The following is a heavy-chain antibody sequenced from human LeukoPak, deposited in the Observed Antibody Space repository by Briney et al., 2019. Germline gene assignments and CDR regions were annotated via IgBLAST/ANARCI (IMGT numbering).Heavy chain of an antibody. CDR2: ISYDGSNK. Sequence: PGGSLRLSCAASGFTFSSYAMHWVRQAPGKGLEWVAVISYDGSNKYYADSVKGRFTISRDNSKNTLYLQMDSLRAEDTAVYYCARDGSLQLWRYFDYWGQGTLVTVSS. J-gene: IGHJ4*02. D-gene: IGHD5-18*01. V-gene: IGHV3-30-3*01. CDR3: ARDGSLQLWRYFDY. CDR1: GFTFSSYA.